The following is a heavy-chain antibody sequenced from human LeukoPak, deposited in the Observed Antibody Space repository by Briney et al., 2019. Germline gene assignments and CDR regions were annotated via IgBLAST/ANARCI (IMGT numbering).Heavy chain of an antibody. D-gene: IGHD3-10*01. CDR2: VKSKGAGETT. V-gene: IGHV3-15*01. CDR1: GFSIGNDW. J-gene: IGHJ4*02. CDR3: TLIQGWGSGSYYRDF. Sequence: GGSLRLSCAASGFSIGNDWMGWVRQAQGKGLEWIGRVKSKGAGETTDYAAPVKGRFTISRDDSKNTLYLQMNSLKTADTAVYYCTLIQGWGSGSYYRDFWGQGTLVTVSS.